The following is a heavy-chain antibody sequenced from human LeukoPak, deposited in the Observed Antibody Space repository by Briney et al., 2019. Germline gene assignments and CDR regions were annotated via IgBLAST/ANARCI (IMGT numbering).Heavy chain of an antibody. CDR1: GGALSRGSYY. V-gene: IGHV4-61*02. CDR3: AREGYSYGSNWFDP. D-gene: IGHD5-18*01. Sequence: PSQTLSLTCTVSGGALSRGSYYWSWIRQPAGKGLEWIGRIYTSGSTNYNPSLKSRVTISVDTSKNQFSLKLSSVTAADTAVYYCAREGYSYGSNWFDPWGQGTLVTVSS. CDR2: IYTSGST. J-gene: IGHJ5*02.